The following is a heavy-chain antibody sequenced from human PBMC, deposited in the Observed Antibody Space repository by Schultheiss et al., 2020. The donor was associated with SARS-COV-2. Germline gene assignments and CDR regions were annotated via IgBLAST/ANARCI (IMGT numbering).Heavy chain of an antibody. J-gene: IGHJ6*04. Sequence: GESLKISCAASGFTFSSYSMNWVRQAPGKGLEWVSSISSSSSYIYYADSVKGRFTISRDNAKNSLYLQMNSLRAEDTAVYYCARGNYAFWSGYYSYCGIDGWGEGTTVTGSS. D-gene: IGHD3-3*01. CDR2: ISSSSSYI. CDR3: ARGNYAFWSGYYSYCGIDG. CDR1: GFTFSSYS. V-gene: IGHV3-21*01.